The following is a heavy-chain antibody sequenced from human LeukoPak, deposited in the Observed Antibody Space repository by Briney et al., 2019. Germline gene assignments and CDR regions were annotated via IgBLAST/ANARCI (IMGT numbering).Heavy chain of an antibody. CDR2: INTSGTT. D-gene: IGHD5-18*01. J-gene: IGHJ5*02. CDR3: ARGGYSYGLNWFDP. CDR1: GASISSGSNS. Sequence: SETLSLTCTVSGASISSGSNSWGWIRQPAGKGLEWIGRINTSGTTNYNPSLKSRVTMSIDTSKNQFSLKLSSVTAADTAVYYCARGGYSYGLNWFDPWGQGTLVTVSS. V-gene: IGHV4-61*02.